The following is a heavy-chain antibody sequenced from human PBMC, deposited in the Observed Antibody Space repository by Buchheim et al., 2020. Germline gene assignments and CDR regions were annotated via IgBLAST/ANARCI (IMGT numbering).Heavy chain of an antibody. CDR1: GYTFTSYD. CDR2: MNPNSGNT. D-gene: IGHD4-23*01. V-gene: IGHV1-8*01. J-gene: IGHJ6*02. Sequence: QVQLVQSGAEVKKPGASVKVSCKASGYTFTSYDINWVRQATGQGLEWMGWMNPNSGNTGYAQKFQGRVTMTRNTSISTAYMELSSLRSEDTAVYYCARPPGDLGGNRPPPYYYYYGMDVWGQGTT. CDR3: ARPPGDLGGNRPPPYYYYYGMDV.